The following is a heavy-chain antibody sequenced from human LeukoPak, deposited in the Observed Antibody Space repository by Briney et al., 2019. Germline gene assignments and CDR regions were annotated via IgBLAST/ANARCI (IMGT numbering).Heavy chain of an antibody. CDR3: ARDLNWETY. Sequence: GGSLRLSCAASGFTFSSYWMTWVRQAPGKGLEWVANIKPDGSQIYYVDSVKGRFTISRDNAKNSLYLQMNSLRAEDTAVYYCARDLNWETYWGQGTLVTVSS. CDR2: IKPDGSQI. J-gene: IGHJ4*02. V-gene: IGHV3-7*01. CDR1: GFTFSSYW. D-gene: IGHD1-1*01.